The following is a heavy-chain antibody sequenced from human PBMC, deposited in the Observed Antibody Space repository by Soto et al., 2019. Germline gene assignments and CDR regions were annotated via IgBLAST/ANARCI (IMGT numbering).Heavy chain of an antibody. CDR2: ISYDGSNK. CDR1: GFTFSSYG. Sequence: GGSLRLSCAASGFTFSSYGMHWVRQAPGKGLEWVAVISYDGSNKYYADSVKGRFTISRDNSKNTLYLQMNSLRAEDTAVYFCARDCSGGSCYPGMDVWGQGTTVTVSS. D-gene: IGHD2-15*01. CDR3: ARDCSGGSCYPGMDV. J-gene: IGHJ6*02. V-gene: IGHV3-30*03.